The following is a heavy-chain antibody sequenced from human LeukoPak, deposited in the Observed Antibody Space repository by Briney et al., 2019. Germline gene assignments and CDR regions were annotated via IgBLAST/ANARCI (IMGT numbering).Heavy chain of an antibody. D-gene: IGHD1-1*01. V-gene: IGHV3-7*01. CDR2: IKQDGSEK. Sequence: GGSLRLSCAASGFTFSSYWMSWVRQAPGKGLEWVANIKQDGSEKYYVDSVKGRFTISRDNAKNTLYLQMNSLRAEDTAVYYCASGELDSLYYFDYWGQGTLVTVSS. CDR3: ASGELDSLYYFDY. CDR1: GFTFSSYW. J-gene: IGHJ4*02.